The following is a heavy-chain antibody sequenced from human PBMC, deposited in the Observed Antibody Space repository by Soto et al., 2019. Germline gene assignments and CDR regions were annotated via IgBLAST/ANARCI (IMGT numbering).Heavy chain of an antibody. J-gene: IGHJ4*02. CDR1: GFTFSSYG. CDR2: IWYDGSNK. Sequence: GGSLRLSCAASGFTFSSYGMHWVRQAPGKGLEWVAVIWYDGSNKYYADSVKGRFTISRDNSKNTLYLQMNSLRAEDTAVYYCGITSLPPYYDFWSGYRQNDYWGQGTLVTVSS. CDR3: GITSLPPYYDFWSGYRQNDY. D-gene: IGHD3-3*01. V-gene: IGHV3-33*01.